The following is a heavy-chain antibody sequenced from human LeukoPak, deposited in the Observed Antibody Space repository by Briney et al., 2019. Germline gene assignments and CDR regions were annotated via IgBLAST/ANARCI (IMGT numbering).Heavy chain of an antibody. Sequence: ASVKVSCKASGYTFTSYGISWARQAPGQGLEWMGWISAYNGNTNYAQKLQGRVTMTTDTSTSTAYMELRSLRSDDTAVYYCARVTMDLYYYGMDVWGQGTTVTVSS. V-gene: IGHV1-18*01. CDR3: ARVTMDLYYYGMDV. CDR1: GYTFTSYG. CDR2: ISAYNGNT. D-gene: IGHD3-10*01. J-gene: IGHJ6*02.